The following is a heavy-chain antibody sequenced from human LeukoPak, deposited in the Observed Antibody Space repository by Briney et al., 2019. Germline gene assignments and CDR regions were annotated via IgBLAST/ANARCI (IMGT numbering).Heavy chain of an antibody. CDR2: IIPTFGTA. J-gene: IGHJ3*02. V-gene: IGHV1-69*05. CDR3: ARVGCSSTSCPMTAFDI. CDR1: GGTFSSYA. D-gene: IGHD2-2*01. Sequence: SVKVSCKASGGTFSSYAISWVRQAPGQGLEWMGGIIPTFGTANYAQKFQGRVTITTDESTSTAYMELSSLRSEDTAVYYCARVGCSSTSCPMTAFDIWGQGTMVTVSS.